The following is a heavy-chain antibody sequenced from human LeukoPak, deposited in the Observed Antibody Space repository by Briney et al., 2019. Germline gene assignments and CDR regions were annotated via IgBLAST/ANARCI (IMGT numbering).Heavy chain of an antibody. Sequence: GGSLRLSCAASGFTFSTYPMNWVRQAPGKGLEWVSTISGSGANTYYADSVKGRFTISRDNSRNTLYLQMNSLRAEDTAIYYCAKERPQTTSFDYWGQGTLVTVPS. D-gene: IGHD2/OR15-2a*01. CDR1: GFTFSTYP. CDR2: ISGSGANT. CDR3: AKERPQTTSFDY. V-gene: IGHV3-23*01. J-gene: IGHJ4*02.